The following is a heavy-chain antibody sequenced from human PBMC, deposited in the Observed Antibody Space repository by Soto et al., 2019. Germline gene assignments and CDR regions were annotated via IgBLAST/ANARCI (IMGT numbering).Heavy chain of an antibody. Sequence: GGSLRLSCAASGFTVSSNYMSWVRQAPGKGLEWVSVIYSGGSTYYADSVKGRFTISRDNSKNTLYLQMNSLRAEDTAVDDGARVCDDRGPPNRGSTDYWGQGTLVTVSS. J-gene: IGHJ4*02. CDR2: IYSGGST. CDR1: GFTVSSNY. V-gene: IGHV3-53*01. CDR3: ARVCDDRGPPNRGSTDY. D-gene: IGHD1-1*01.